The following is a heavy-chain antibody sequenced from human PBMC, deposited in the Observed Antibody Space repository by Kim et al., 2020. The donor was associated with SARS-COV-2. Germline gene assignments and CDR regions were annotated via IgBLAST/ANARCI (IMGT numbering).Heavy chain of an antibody. D-gene: IGHD2-15*01. Sequence: ESVQGRFTISRDNDKNSLYLQVNSLRGEDTALYYCAKASCTGGTCYSLDYWGQGTLVTVSS. CDR3: AKASCTGGTCYSLDY. J-gene: IGHJ4*02. V-gene: IGHV3-9*01.